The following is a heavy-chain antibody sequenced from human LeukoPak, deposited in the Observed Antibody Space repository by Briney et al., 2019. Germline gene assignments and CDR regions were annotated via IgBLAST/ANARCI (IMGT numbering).Heavy chain of an antibody. D-gene: IGHD6-13*01. Sequence: PSETLSLTCAVYGGSFSGYYWSWIRQPPGKGLEWIGEINHSGSTNYNPSLKSRVTISVDTSKNQFSLKLSSVTAADTAVYYCARGLKRVSELYFDYWGQGTLVTVSS. CDR3: ARGLKRVSELYFDY. CDR2: INHSGST. V-gene: IGHV4-34*01. CDR1: GGSFSGYY. J-gene: IGHJ4*02.